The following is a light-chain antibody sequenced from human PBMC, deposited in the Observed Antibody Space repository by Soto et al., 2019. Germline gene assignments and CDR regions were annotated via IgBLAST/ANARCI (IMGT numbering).Light chain of an antibody. Sequence: DIQMTQSPSSLSVSVGVSVSITCLASQTISSYLTFYQKNPGNAPKHLIYSTSILQSRVPSRFSGGGSGTDFTLTIISRQPEDFATYFFQQRYSAPLPSGSGTSVDLK. J-gene: IGKJ3*01. CDR3: QQRYSAPLP. V-gene: IGKV1-39*01. CDR1: QTISSY. CDR2: STS.